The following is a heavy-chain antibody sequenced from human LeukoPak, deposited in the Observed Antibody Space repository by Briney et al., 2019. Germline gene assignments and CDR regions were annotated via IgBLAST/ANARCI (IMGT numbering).Heavy chain of an antibody. CDR1: GFTFSSYS. J-gene: IGHJ4*02. V-gene: IGHV3-48*01. D-gene: IGHD3-10*01. CDR3: AREVNYYNSGSFYNVPDY. CDR2: ISSSSSTI. Sequence: PGGSLRLSCAASGFTFSSYSMNWVRQAPGKGLEWVSYISSSSSTIYYAGSVKGGFTISKDNAKNSLYLQMNSLRAENTAVYYCAREVNYYNSGSFYNVPDYWGQGTLVTVSS.